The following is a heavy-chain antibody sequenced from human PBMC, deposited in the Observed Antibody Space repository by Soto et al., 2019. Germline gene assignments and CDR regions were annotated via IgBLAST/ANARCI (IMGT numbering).Heavy chain of an antibody. V-gene: IGHV4-30-4*01. Sequence: QVQLQESGPGLVKPSQTLSLTCTVSGGSISSGDYYWSWIRQPPGKGLEWIGYINYRASTYYNLSLKSRIIISVDTSKNQFSLKLNSVTAADTAVYFCARGPLVFGFWFDPWGQGTLVTVSS. CDR2: INYRAST. J-gene: IGHJ5*02. CDR1: GGSISSGDYY. CDR3: ARGPLVFGFWFDP. D-gene: IGHD3-3*01.